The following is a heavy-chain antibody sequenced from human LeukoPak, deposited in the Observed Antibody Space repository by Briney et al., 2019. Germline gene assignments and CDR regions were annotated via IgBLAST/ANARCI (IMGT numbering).Heavy chain of an antibody. CDR3: ARVSDAYDYFFDY. CDR2: VSRRSSFI. CDR1: GFTFSSYA. V-gene: IGHV3-21*01. J-gene: IGHJ4*02. D-gene: IGHD5-12*01. Sequence: GGSLRLSCAASGFTFSSYAMSWVRQAPGKGLEWVSSVSRRSSFIFYADSVQGRFTISRDDAKDSLFLQLNSLRAEDAAVYYCARVSDAYDYFFDYWGQGTLVTVSS.